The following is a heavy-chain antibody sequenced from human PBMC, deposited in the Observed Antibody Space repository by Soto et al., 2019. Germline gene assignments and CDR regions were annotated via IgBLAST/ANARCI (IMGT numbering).Heavy chain of an antibody. CDR2: IIPIFGTA. V-gene: IGHV1-69*01. CDR3: ATREVGARKATDFDY. Sequence: QVQLVQSGAEVKKPGSSVKVSSKASGGTFSSYAISWVRQAPGQGLEWMGGIIPIFGTANYAQKFQGRVTITADESTSTAYMELSSLRSEDTAVYYCATREVGARKATDFDYWGQGTLVTVSS. CDR1: GGTFSSYA. D-gene: IGHD1-26*01. J-gene: IGHJ4*02.